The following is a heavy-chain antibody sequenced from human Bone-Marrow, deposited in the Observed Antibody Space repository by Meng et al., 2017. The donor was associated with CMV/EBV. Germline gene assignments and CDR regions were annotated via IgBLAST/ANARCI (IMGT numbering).Heavy chain of an antibody. J-gene: IGHJ4*02. Sequence: GGSLRLSCAASGFTFSSYWMHWVRQAPGKGLVWVSRINSDGSTTRYADSVKGRFTISRDNAKNTLYLQMNSLRAEDTAVYYCARDSDAVGVTIDYWGQGPLVTVSS. D-gene: IGHD1-26*01. V-gene: IGHV3-74*01. CDR1: GFTFSSYW. CDR3: ARDSDAVGVTIDY. CDR2: INSDGSTT.